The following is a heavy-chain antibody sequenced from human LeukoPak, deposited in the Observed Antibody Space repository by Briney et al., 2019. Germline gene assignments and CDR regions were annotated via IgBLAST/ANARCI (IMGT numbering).Heavy chain of an antibody. Sequence: GGSLRLSCAASGFTFSSYGMSWVRQAPGKGLEWVSAISGSGGSTYYADSVKGRFTISRDNSKNTLYLQMNSLRAEDTAVYYCAKRTPLYDILTGYLDYWGQGTLSPSPQ. CDR2: ISGSGGST. CDR1: GFTFSSYG. CDR3: AKRTPLYDILTGYLDY. D-gene: IGHD3-9*01. V-gene: IGHV3-23*01. J-gene: IGHJ4*02.